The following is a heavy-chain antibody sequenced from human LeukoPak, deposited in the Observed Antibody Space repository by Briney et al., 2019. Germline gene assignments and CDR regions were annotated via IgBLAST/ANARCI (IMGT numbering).Heavy chain of an antibody. J-gene: IGHJ6*03. V-gene: IGHV1-24*01. CDR1: GYTLAELS. Sequence: ASVKVSCKVSGYTLAELSMRWVRQAPGKGLEWMGGFDPEDGKTIYAQKFQGRVTMTEDTSTDTAYMELSSLKSEDTAVYYCASTPPVLAAIGPTYYYMDVWGKGTTVTVSS. CDR3: ASTPPVLAAIGPTYYYMDV. CDR2: FDPEDGKT. D-gene: IGHD2-2*01.